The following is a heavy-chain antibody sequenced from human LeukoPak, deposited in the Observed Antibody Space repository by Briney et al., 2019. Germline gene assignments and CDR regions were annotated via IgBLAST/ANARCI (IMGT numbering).Heavy chain of an antibody. CDR1: GGSISSSSYY. J-gene: IGHJ5*02. Sequence: SETLSLTCTVSGGSISSSSYYWGWIRQPPGKGLEWIGSIYYSGSTYYNPSLKSRVTISVDTSKNQFSLKLSSVTAADTAVYYCARPRLGYCSSTSCYALSWFDPWGQGTLVTVSS. D-gene: IGHD2-2*01. V-gene: IGHV4-39*01. CDR2: IYYSGST. CDR3: ARPRLGYCSSTSCYALSWFDP.